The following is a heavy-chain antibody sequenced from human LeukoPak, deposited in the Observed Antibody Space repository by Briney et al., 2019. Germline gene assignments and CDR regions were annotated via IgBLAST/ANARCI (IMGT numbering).Heavy chain of an antibody. Sequence: ASVKVSCKASGYTFTSYGISWVRQAPGQGLEWMGWISAYNGNTNYAQKLQGRVTMTTDTSTSTAYMELRSLRSDDTAVYYCARDIPYYYGSGSYRWFDPWGQGTLVTVSS. J-gene: IGHJ5*02. CDR3: ARDIPYYYGSGSYRWFDP. D-gene: IGHD3-10*01. V-gene: IGHV1-18*01. CDR1: GYTFTSYG. CDR2: ISAYNGNT.